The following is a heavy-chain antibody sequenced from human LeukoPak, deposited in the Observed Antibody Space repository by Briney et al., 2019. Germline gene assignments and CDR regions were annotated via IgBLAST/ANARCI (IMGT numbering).Heavy chain of an antibody. J-gene: IGHJ3*02. Sequence: SETLSLTCTVSGGSVSSGSYYWSWIRQPPGKGLEWIGSIYYTGSTYHNPSLKSRVTMSVDTSKSQVSLSLNSVTAADTAMYYCARGFWTDYFDAYDIWGQGTMVTVSA. CDR1: GGSVSSGSYY. CDR3: ARGFWTDYFDAYDI. V-gene: IGHV4-39*01. CDR2: IYYTGST. D-gene: IGHD3/OR15-3a*01.